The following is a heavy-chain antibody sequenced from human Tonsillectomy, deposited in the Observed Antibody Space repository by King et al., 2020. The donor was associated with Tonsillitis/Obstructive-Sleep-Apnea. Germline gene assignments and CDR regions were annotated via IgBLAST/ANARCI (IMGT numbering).Heavy chain of an antibody. CDR1: GFTFSSYG. D-gene: IGHD5-12*01. Sequence: QLVQSGGGVVQPGRSLRLSCAASGFTFSSYGMHWVRQAPGKGLEWVAVIWYDGSNKYYADSVKGRFTISRENSKNTLYLQMNSLRAEDTAVYYCARENSGYDYGRDYYYYMDVWGKGTTVTVSS. J-gene: IGHJ6*03. V-gene: IGHV3-33*01. CDR3: ARENSGYDYGRDYYYYMDV. CDR2: IWYDGSNK.